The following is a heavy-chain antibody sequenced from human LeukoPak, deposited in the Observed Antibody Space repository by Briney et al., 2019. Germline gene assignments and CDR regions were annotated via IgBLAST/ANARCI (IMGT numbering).Heavy chain of an antibody. CDR3: VKDRVYDLLTGPFDY. Sequence: QPGGSLRLSCAASGFTFEDYAMHWVRQAPGKGLEWVSGVTWNSGSRHYVDSVKGRFTISRDNAKNSLYLQMNSLRPEDTALYYCVKDRVYDLLTGPFDYWGQGTLVTVSS. V-gene: IGHV3-9*01. D-gene: IGHD3-9*01. J-gene: IGHJ4*02. CDR2: VTWNSGSR. CDR1: GFTFEDYA.